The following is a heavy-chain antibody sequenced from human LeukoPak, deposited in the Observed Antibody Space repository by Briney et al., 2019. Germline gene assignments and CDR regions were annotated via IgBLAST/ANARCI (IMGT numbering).Heavy chain of an antibody. V-gene: IGHV3-23*01. CDR2: ISGSGGST. CDR3: AKAQYCTNGVCYSSRAPYYYYGMDV. Sequence: PGGSLRLSCAASGFTFSSYAMSWVRQAPGKGLEWVSAISGSGGSTYYADSVKGRFTISRDNSKNTLYLQMNSLRAEDTAVYYCAKAQYCTNGVCYSSRAPYYYYGMDVWGQGTTVTVSS. CDR1: GFTFSSYA. D-gene: IGHD2-8*01. J-gene: IGHJ6*02.